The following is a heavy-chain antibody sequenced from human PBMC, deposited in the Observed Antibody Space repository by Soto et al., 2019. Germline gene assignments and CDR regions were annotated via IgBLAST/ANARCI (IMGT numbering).Heavy chain of an antibody. Sequence: EVQLLESGGGLVQPGGSLRLSCAASGFTVSSYAMSWVRQAPGKGLEWVSAMSGSGGSTYYADSVKGRFTISRDNSKNTLYLQMNSLRAEDTSVYYCAKVLKRTPYDYWGQGTLVTVSS. J-gene: IGHJ4*02. V-gene: IGHV3-23*01. CDR3: AKVLKRTPYDY. CDR2: MSGSGGST. CDR1: GFTVSSYA.